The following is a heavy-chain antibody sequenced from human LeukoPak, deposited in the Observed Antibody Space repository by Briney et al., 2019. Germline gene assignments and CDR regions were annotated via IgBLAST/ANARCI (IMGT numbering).Heavy chain of an antibody. D-gene: IGHD6-6*01. V-gene: IGHV3-23*01. CDR3: AKFGAALPQKRLGTNTFDY. CDR2: ISGSGGST. CDR1: GFTFSSYA. J-gene: IGHJ4*02. Sequence: GGSLRLSCAASGFTFSSYAMSWVRQAPGKGLEWVSAISGSGGSTYYADSVKGRFTISRDNSKNTLYLQMNSLRAEDTAVYYCAKFGAALPQKRLGTNTFDYWGQGTLVTVSS.